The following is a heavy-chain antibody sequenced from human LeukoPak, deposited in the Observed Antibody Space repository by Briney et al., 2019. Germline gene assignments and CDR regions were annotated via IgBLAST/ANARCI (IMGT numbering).Heavy chain of an antibody. CDR1: GGSISNYL. D-gene: IGHD3-10*01. V-gene: IGHV4-59*13. Sequence: SETLSLTCTVSGGSISNYLWSWIRQPPGKGLEWIGYVSYSGKTDYTPSLKSRVTISLDASNNHFSLTLSSVTAADTAVYYCARGRITMVRGVIGVYYFDYWGQGTLVTVSS. J-gene: IGHJ4*02. CDR2: VSYSGKT. CDR3: ARGRITMVRGVIGVYYFDY.